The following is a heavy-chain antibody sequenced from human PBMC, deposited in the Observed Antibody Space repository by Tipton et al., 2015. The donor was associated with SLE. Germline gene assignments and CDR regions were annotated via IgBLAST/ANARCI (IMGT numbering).Heavy chain of an antibody. CDR3: ARAVGDTSGYLDY. J-gene: IGHJ4*02. D-gene: IGHD3-22*01. V-gene: IGHV4-61*02. Sequence: LRLSCTVSGGSISSGSYYWSWIRQPAGKGLEWIGRIYTSGSTNYNPSLKSRVTISVDTSKNQFSLKLSSVTAADTAVYYCARAVGDTSGYLDYWGLGTLVTVSS. CDR1: GGSISSGSYY. CDR2: IYTSGST.